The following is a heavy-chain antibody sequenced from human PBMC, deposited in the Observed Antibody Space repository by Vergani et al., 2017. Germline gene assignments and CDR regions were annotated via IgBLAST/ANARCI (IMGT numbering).Heavy chain of an antibody. V-gene: IGHV3-7*03. CDR1: GFTFSSYW. Sequence: EVQLVESGGGLVQPGGSLRLSCAASGFTFSSYWMSWVRQAPGKGLEWVANIKQDGSEKYYVDSVKGRFTISRDNAKNSLYLQMNSLRAEDTAVYYCARVRGVVVPAAIYPEWDYFDYWGQGTLVTVSS. D-gene: IGHD2-2*02. CDR2: IKQDGSEK. J-gene: IGHJ4*02. CDR3: ARVRGVVVPAAIYPEWDYFDY.